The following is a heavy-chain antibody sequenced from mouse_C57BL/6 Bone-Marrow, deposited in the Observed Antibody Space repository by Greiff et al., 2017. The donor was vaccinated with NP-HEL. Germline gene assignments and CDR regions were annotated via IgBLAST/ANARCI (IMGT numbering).Heavy chain of an antibody. V-gene: IGHV1-66*01. CDR2: IYPGSGNT. J-gene: IGHJ4*01. CDR1: GYSFTSYY. D-gene: IGHD2-1*01. CDR3: ARSIYYGN. Sequence: LMESGPELVKPGASVKISCKASGYSFTSYYIHWVKQRPGQGLEWIGWIYPGSGNTKYNEKFKGKATLTADTSSSTAYMQLSSLTSEDSAVYYCARSIYYGNWGQGTSVTVSS.